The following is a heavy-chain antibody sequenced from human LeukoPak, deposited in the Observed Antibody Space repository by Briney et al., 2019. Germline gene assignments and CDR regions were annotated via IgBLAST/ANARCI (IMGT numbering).Heavy chain of an antibody. Sequence: SETLSLTCTVSGYSISSDYCWGWIRQPPGKGLEWIGSIYHSGRTYYNPSLKSRVTISVDTSKNQFSLKLSSVTAADAAVYYCARVSLWTRYYYMDVWGKGTTVTISS. CDR1: GYSISSDYC. V-gene: IGHV4-38-2*02. CDR2: IYHSGRT. CDR3: ARVSLWTRYYYMDV. J-gene: IGHJ6*03. D-gene: IGHD3-10*01.